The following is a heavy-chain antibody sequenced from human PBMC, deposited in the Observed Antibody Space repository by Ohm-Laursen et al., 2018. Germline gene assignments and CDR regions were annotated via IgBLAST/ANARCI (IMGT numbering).Heavy chain of an antibody. D-gene: IGHD3-10*01. Sequence: SLRLSCAASGFTVSSYWMHWVRQAPGKGLVWVSLLKSDGSITKYADSVKGRFTISRDNTKNTVYLQMNSLRAEATAVYYCARGGGGPGDSWGQGTLVTVSS. CDR1: GFTVSSYW. CDR3: ARGGGGPGDS. V-gene: IGHV3-74*01. J-gene: IGHJ4*02. CDR2: LKSDGSIT.